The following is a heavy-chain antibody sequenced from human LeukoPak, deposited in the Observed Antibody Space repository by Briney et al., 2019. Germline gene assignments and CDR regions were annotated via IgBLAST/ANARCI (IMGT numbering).Heavy chain of an antibody. D-gene: IGHD1-1*01. CDR1: GFTFGDYA. Sequence: PGGSLRLPCTASGFTFGDYAMSWIRQAPGKGLEWVGFIRSKAYGETADYAASVKGRLTISRDDSKAIAYLQMNSLKTEDTAVYHCTRDRGAYNLYDYWGQGTLVTVSS. CDR3: TRDRGAYNLYDY. CDR2: IRSKAYGETA. J-gene: IGHJ4*02. V-gene: IGHV3-49*03.